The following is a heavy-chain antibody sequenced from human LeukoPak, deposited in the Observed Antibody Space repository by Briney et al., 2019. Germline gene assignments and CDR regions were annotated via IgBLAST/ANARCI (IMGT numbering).Heavy chain of an antibody. CDR1: GGTFISYA. CDR3: ARGGYCSGGSCYWAY. CDR2: IIPIFGTA. D-gene: IGHD2-15*01. V-gene: IGHV1-69*13. Sequence: ASVKVSCEASGGTFISYAISWVRQAPGQGLEWMGGIIPIFGTANYAQKFQGRVTITADESTSTAYMELSSLRSEDTAVYYCARGGYCSGGSCYWAYWGQGTLVTVSS. J-gene: IGHJ4*02.